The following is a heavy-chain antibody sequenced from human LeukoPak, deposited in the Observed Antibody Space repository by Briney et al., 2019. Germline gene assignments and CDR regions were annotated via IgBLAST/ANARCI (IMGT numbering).Heavy chain of an antibody. CDR3: ASLILTTYYGAFDV. V-gene: IGHV3-7*01. J-gene: IGHJ3*01. CDR2: IKQDGSEK. CDR1: GFTFSSYW. Sequence: GGSLRLSCAASGFTFSSYWMSWVRQAPGKGLEWVANIKQDGSEKYYVDSVKGRFTISRDNAKNSLYLQMNSLRAEDTAVYYCASLILTTYYGAFDVWGQGTMVTVSS. D-gene: IGHD3-9*01.